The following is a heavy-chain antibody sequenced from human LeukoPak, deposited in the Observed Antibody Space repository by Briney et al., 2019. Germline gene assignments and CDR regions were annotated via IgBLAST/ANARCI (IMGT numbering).Heavy chain of an antibody. CDR1: GGTFSSYA. V-gene: IGHV1-69*13. CDR3: ARLSYYDSSGYYYLDY. J-gene: IGHJ4*02. Sequence: SVKVSCKASGGTFSSYAISWVRQAPGQGLEWMGGIIPIFGTANYAQKFQGRVTITADESTSTAYMELSSLRSEDTAVYYCARLSYYDSSGYYYLDYWGQGTLVTVSS. D-gene: IGHD3-22*01. CDR2: IIPIFGTA.